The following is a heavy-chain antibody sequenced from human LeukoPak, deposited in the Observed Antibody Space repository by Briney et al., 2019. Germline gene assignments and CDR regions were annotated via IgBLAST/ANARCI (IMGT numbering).Heavy chain of an antibody. CDR2: TYHRSKWYT. Sequence: SQTLSLTCAISGDSVSSNSAVWNWIRQSPSRGLEWLGRTYHRSKWYTDYALFVKSRITINPDTSKNQLSLQLNSVTPEDTGVYYCTSSGSGSSFDYWGQGTLVTVSS. CDR1: GDSVSSNSAV. J-gene: IGHJ4*02. CDR3: TSSGSGSSFDY. D-gene: IGHD3-10*01. V-gene: IGHV6-1*01.